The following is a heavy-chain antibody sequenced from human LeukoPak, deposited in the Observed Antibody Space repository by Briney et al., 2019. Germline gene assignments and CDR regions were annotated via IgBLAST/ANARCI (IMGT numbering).Heavy chain of an antibody. V-gene: IGHV1-18*01. CDR3: ASYPISRYGSGSYYFDY. CDR2: ISAYNGNT. D-gene: IGHD3-10*01. J-gene: IGHJ4*02. Sequence: ASVKVSCKASGYTFTSYGISWVRQAPGQGLEWMGWISAYNGNTNYAQKLQGRVTMTTDTSTSTAYMELRSLRSDDTAVYYCASYPISRYGSGSYYFDYWGQGTLVTVSS. CDR1: GYTFTSYG.